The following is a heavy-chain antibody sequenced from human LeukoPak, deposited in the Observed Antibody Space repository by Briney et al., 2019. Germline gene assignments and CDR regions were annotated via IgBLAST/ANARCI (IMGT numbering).Heavy chain of an antibody. CDR1: GGSISSYY. CDR2: IYYSGST. Sequence: TSETLSLTCTVSGGSISSYYWSWIRQPPGKGLEWIGYIYYSGSTNYNPSLKSRVTMSVDTSKNQFSLKLSSVTAADTAVYYCARTGSSGSYYYFDYWGQGTLVTVSS. CDR3: ARTGSSGSYYYFDY. D-gene: IGHD1-26*01. V-gene: IGHV4-59*01. J-gene: IGHJ4*02.